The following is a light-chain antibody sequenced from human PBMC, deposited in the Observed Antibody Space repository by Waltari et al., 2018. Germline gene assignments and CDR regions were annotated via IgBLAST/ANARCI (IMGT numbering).Light chain of an antibody. Sequence: DIQMTQSPSTLSASVGDRVIITCRASQSLSSWLAWYQQKPGKAPKLLIYKASNLQTGVPSRFSGSGSGTEFTLTISSLQPYDFATYYCQEYSSYSWTFGQGTKVEIK. V-gene: IGKV1-5*03. CDR1: QSLSSW. CDR3: QEYSSYSWT. CDR2: KAS. J-gene: IGKJ1*01.